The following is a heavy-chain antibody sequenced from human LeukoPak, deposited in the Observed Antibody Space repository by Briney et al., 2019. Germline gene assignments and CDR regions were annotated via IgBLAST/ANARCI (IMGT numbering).Heavy chain of an antibody. D-gene: IGHD3-10*01. CDR2: ISSSSSTI. CDR1: GFTFSSYS. CDR3: ASYRDFYYGSGSPYFDY. Sequence: GGSLRLSCAASGFTFSSYSMNWVRQAPGKGLEWVSYISSSSSTIYYADSVKGRFTISRDNAKSSLYLQMNSLRAEDTAVYYCASYRDFYYGSGSPYFDYWGQGTLVTVSS. V-gene: IGHV3-48*04. J-gene: IGHJ4*02.